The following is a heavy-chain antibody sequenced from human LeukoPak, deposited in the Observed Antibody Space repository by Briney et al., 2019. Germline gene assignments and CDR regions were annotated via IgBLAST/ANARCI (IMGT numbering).Heavy chain of an antibody. CDR3: ARDDGYSYRKGVDRFDY. CDR1: GYTFMSYG. V-gene: IGHV1-18*01. J-gene: IGHJ4*02. CDR2: ISGYDGNT. Sequence: ASVKVSCKASGYTFMSYGISWVRQAPGQGLEWMGWISGYDGNTNYGQKLQGRVAMTRDTSTNTAYMDLRSLRSDDTAVYYCARDDGYSYRKGVDRFDYWGQGTLVTVSS. D-gene: IGHD5-18*01.